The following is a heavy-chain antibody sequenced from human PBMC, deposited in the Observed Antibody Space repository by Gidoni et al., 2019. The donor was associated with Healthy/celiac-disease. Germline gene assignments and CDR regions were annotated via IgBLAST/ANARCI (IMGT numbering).Heavy chain of an antibody. CDR3: ARPGAFYGDYPYYYYYMDV. CDR1: GFTFRRYA. J-gene: IGHJ6*03. V-gene: IGHV3-30*04. D-gene: IGHD4-17*01. Sequence: QVQLVASAGGVVQPGRSLRLSCAASGFTFRRYAMHWVRQAPGKGLEWVAVISYDGSNKYYADSVKGRFTISRDNSKNTLYLQMNSLRAEDTAVYYCARPGAFYGDYPYYYYYMDVWGKGTTVTVSS. CDR2: ISYDGSNK.